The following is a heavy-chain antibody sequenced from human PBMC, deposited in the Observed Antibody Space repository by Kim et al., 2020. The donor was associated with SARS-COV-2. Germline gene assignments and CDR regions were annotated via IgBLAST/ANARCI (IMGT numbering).Heavy chain of an antibody. CDR3: ARMDGRDGYNYGFDY. V-gene: IGHV4-59*01. CDR2: IYYSGST. Sequence: SETLSLTCTVSGGSISSYYWSWIRQPPGKGLEWIGYIYYSGSTNYNPSLKSRVTISVDTSKNQFSLKLSSVTAADTAVYYCARMDGRDGYNYGFDYWGQGTLVTVSS. CDR1: GGSISSYY. J-gene: IGHJ4*02. D-gene: IGHD5-12*01.